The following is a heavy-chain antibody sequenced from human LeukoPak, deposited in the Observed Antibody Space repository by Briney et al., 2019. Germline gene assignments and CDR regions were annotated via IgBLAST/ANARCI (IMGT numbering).Heavy chain of an antibody. CDR1: GGSISSSNCY. Sequence: PSETLSLTCTDSGGSISSSNCYWGWIRQPPGKGLEWIGSIYYSGSTYYNPSLKSRVTISVDTSKNLFFLKLTSVTAADTAVYYCARRALGVGLNWFDPWGQGTLVTVSS. V-gene: IGHV4-39*07. CDR2: IYYSGST. CDR3: ARRALGVGLNWFDP. J-gene: IGHJ5*02. D-gene: IGHD3-16*01.